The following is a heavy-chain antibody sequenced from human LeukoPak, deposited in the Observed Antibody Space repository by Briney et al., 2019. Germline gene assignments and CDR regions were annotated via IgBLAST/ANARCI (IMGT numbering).Heavy chain of an antibody. CDR1: RYTFTGYY. J-gene: IGHJ4*02. D-gene: IGHD1-26*01. CDR2: INPNSGGT. CDR3: ARDLGATTLDYFDY. Sequence: GASVKVSCKASRYTFTGYYMHWVRQAPGQGLEWMGRINPNSGGTNYAQKFQGRVTMTRDTSISTAYMEVSRLRSDDTAVYYCARDLGATTLDYFDYWGQGTLVTVSS. V-gene: IGHV1-2*06.